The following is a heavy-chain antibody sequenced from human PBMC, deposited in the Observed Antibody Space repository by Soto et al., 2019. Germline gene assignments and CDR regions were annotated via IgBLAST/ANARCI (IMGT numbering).Heavy chain of an antibody. Sequence: EVQLVESRGGLVRPGGSLRLSCAASGFSFSSYWMHWVRQVPGKGLVWVARMNEDGGTTDYADSVKGRFTISRDNAKNTLYLQMNSLRVEDTAVYYCASDLSGRADVWGQGTTVTVSS. CDR3: ASDLSGRADV. J-gene: IGHJ6*02. V-gene: IGHV3-74*02. CDR1: GFSFSSYW. D-gene: IGHD3-10*01. CDR2: MNEDGGTT.